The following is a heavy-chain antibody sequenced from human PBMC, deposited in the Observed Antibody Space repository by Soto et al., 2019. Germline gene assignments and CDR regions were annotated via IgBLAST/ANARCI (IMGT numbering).Heavy chain of an antibody. Sequence: GASVKVSCKASGYTFTSYGISWVRQAPGQGLEWMGWISAYNGNTNYAQKLQGRVTMTTDTSTSTAYMELRSLRSDDTAVYYCARDDYGDYAYGMDVWGQGTTVTVSS. CDR2: ISAYNGNT. J-gene: IGHJ6*02. CDR1: GYTFTSYG. V-gene: IGHV1-18*01. CDR3: ARDDYGDYAYGMDV. D-gene: IGHD4-17*01.